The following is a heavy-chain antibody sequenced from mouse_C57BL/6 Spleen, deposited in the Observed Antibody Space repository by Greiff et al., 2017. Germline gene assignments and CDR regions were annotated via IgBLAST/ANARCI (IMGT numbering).Heavy chain of an antibody. V-gene: IGHV5-9*01. Sequence: DVMLVESGGGLVKPGGSLKLSCAASGFTFSSYTMSWVRQTPEKSLEWVATISGGGGNTYYPASVKGRFTISRDNAKNTLYLQMGSLRSEDTALYYCARHADDGYTAWFAYWGQGTLVTVSA. CDR1: GFTFSSYT. D-gene: IGHD2-3*01. CDR3: ARHADDGYTAWFAY. CDR2: ISGGGGNT. J-gene: IGHJ3*01.